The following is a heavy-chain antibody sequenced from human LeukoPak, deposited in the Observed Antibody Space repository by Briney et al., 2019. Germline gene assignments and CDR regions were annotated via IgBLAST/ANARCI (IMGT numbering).Heavy chain of an antibody. CDR3: ARDGYNLDY. J-gene: IGHJ4*02. Sequence: TSETLSLTCTVSGGSISSYYWSWIRQPPGKGLEWIGYIYYSGSTNYNPSLKSRVTISVDTSKNQFSLKLSSVTAADTAVYYCARDGYNLDYWGQGTLVTVSS. V-gene: IGHV4-59*01. CDR1: GGSISSYY. CDR2: IYYSGST. D-gene: IGHD5-24*01.